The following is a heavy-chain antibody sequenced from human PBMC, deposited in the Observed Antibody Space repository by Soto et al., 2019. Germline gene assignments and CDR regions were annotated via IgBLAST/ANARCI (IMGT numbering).Heavy chain of an antibody. CDR1: GFTFSSYG. CDR2: IWYDGSNK. V-gene: IGHV3-33*01. J-gene: IGHJ4*02. Sequence: QVQLVESGGGVVQPGRSLRLSCAASGFTFSSYGRHWVRQAPGKGLEWVAVIWYDGSNKYYADSVKGRFTISRDNSKNTLYLQMNSLRAEDTAVYYCARGALDLDYWGQGTLVTVSS. CDR3: ARGALDLDY.